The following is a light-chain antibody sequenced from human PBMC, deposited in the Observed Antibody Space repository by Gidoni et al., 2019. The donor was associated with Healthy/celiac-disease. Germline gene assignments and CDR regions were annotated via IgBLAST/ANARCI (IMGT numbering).Light chain of an antibody. J-gene: IGLJ1*01. Sequence: QSALTQPASESGSPGQSITISCTGTSSDVGSYNLVSWYQQHPGKAPKLMIYEGSKRPSGVSNRFSGSKSGNTASLTVSGLQAEDEADYYCCSYAGSSTFYVFGTVTKVTVL. CDR3: CSYAGSSTFYV. CDR1: SSDVGSYNL. V-gene: IGLV2-23*03. CDR2: EGS.